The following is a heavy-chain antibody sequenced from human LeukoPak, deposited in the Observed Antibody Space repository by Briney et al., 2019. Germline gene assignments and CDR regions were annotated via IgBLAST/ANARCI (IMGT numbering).Heavy chain of an antibody. CDR2: ISSSGSTI. Sequence: PGGSLRLSCAASGFTFSSYSMNWVRQAPGKGLEWVSYISSSGSTIYYADSVKGRFTISRDNAKNSLYLQMNSLRAEDTAVYYCARGPHERSGYPDDWGQGTLVTVSS. CDR3: ARGPHERSGYPDD. J-gene: IGHJ4*02. D-gene: IGHD3-22*01. V-gene: IGHV3-48*04. CDR1: GFTFSSYS.